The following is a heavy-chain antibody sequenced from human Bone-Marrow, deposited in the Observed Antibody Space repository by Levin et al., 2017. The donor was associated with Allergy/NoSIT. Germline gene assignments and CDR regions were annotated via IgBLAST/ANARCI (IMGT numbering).Heavy chain of an antibody. CDR3: ARVLSAAGTSTDGVLGY. Sequence: TSETLSLTCTVSGDSISSGGYYWTWIRQHPGKGLEWIGNIYHSGNTYYNPSLKSRVTISVDTSKNQFSLKLTSVTAADTAKYYCARVLSAAGTSTDGVLGYWGQGTLVTVSS. CDR1: GDSISSGGYY. J-gene: IGHJ4*02. D-gene: IGHD6-13*01. CDR2: IYHSGNT. V-gene: IGHV4-31*03.